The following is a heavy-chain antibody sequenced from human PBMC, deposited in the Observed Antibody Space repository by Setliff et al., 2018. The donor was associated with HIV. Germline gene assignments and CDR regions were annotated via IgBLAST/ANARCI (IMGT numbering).Heavy chain of an antibody. D-gene: IGHD3-10*01. CDR2: IKYSGNT. CDR1: GGSINTY. CDR3: ARGSPPLIWFGEATGAYFDY. J-gene: IGHJ4*02. V-gene: IGHV4-59*12. Sequence: SETLSLTCTVSGGSINTYWSWIRQPPGKGLEWIGYIKYSGNTNYNPSLKSRVTISVDTSKNQFSLRLSSVTAADTALYYCARGSPPLIWFGEATGAYFDYWGQGTLVTVSS.